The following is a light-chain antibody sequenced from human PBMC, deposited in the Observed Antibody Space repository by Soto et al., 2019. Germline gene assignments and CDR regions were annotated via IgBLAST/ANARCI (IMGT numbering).Light chain of an antibody. Sequence: DIQMTQSPSSVSASVGDRVTLTCRASQDISTWLAWYQQKPGKAPNLLIYAASNLQSGVPSRFSGSRSGTEFTLTIGSLQPEDFATYYCQQALDFPRAFGGGTKVEIK. CDR3: QQALDFPRA. J-gene: IGKJ4*01. CDR1: QDISTW. CDR2: AAS. V-gene: IGKV1-12*01.